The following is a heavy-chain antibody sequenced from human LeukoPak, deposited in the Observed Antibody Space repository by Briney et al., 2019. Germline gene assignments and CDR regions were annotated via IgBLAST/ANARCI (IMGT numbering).Heavy chain of an antibody. CDR1: GGSISSSSYY. CDR2: IYYSGST. CDR3: ARRVVVGLRGSDY. V-gene: IGHV4-39*01. D-gene: IGHD3-22*01. Sequence: SETLSLTCTVSGGSISSSSYYWGWIRQPPGKGLEWIGSIYYSGSTYHNPSLKSRVTISVDTSKNQFSLKLSSVTAADTAVYYCARRVVVGLRGSDYWGQGTLVTVSS. J-gene: IGHJ4*02.